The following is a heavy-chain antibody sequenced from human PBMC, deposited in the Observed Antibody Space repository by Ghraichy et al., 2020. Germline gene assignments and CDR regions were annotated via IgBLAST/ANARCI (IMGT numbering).Heavy chain of an antibody. CDR3: ARVDTAMVKGPYYYGMDV. V-gene: IGHV1-8*01. Sequence: ASVKVSCKASGYTFTSYDINWVRQATGQGLEWMGWMNPNSGNTGYAQKFQGRVTMTRNTSISTAYMELSSLRSEDTAVYYCARVDTAMVKGPYYYGMDVWGQGTTVTVSS. CDR2: MNPNSGNT. D-gene: IGHD5-18*01. J-gene: IGHJ6*02. CDR1: GYTFTSYD.